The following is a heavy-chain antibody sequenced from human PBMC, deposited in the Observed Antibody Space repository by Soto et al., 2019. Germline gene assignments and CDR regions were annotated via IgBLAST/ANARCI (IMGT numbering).Heavy chain of an antibody. CDR1: GYTFTSYA. D-gene: IGHD3-10*01. J-gene: IGHJ6*02. V-gene: IGHV1-18*01. CDR3: AKENHGASYGMDV. Sequence: QVQLVQSGAEVKKPGASVKVSCKASGYTFTSYAITWVRQAPGQGLEWVGWISAYNGNTKYAQKFQGRVTVTTDTSTSTAYMELRSLRSDDTAVYYCAKENHGASYGMDVWGQGTTVTVSS. CDR2: ISAYNGNT.